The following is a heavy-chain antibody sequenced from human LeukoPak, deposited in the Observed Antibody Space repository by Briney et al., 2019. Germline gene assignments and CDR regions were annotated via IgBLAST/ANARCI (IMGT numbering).Heavy chain of an antibody. CDR3: ARAYGGNVPFDY. J-gene: IGHJ4*02. V-gene: IGHV4-34*01. CDR2: INHSGST. Sequence: PSETLSLTCAVYGGSFSGYYWSWIRQPPGKGLEWIGEINHSGSTNYNPSLKSRVTISVDTSKNQFSLKLTSVTAADTAVYYCARAYGGNVPFDYWGQGTLVTVSS. D-gene: IGHD4-23*01. CDR1: GGSFSGYY.